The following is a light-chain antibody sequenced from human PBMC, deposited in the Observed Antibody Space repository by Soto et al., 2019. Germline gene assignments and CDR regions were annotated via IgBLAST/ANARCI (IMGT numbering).Light chain of an antibody. J-gene: IGKJ3*01. V-gene: IGKV2-28*01. Sequence: DIVMTQSPLSLPVTPGEPASISCRSSQSLLHSNGYNYLDWYLQKPGQSPQLLIYLGSNRASGVPDRFSGSGSGTDFTLKISRVEAEDVGVYYCMQALRTPLTVGPGTKVDIK. CDR3: MQALRTPLT. CDR1: QSLLHSNGYNY. CDR2: LGS.